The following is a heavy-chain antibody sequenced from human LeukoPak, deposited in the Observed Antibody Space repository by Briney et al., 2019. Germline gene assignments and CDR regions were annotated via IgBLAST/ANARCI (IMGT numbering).Heavy chain of an antibody. CDR1: GFTFSSYW. CDR3: SRGSSSQGDY. D-gene: IGHD6-13*01. CDR2: INSDGGNS. Sequence: GGSLRLSCAASGFTFSSYWMHGVRQAPGKGLLWVSRINSDGGNSHYADSVKGRFTISRDNAKNTVYLQMKSVRAEDTAVYYCSRGSSSQGDYWGQGTLVTVSS. J-gene: IGHJ4*02. V-gene: IGHV3-74*01.